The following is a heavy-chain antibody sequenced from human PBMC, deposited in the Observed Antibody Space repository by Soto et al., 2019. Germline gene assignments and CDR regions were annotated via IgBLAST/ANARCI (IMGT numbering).Heavy chain of an antibody. J-gene: IGHJ4*02. V-gene: IGHV3-30-3*01. CDR3: ARDSGANFDY. CDR2: ISYDGSNK. Sequence: QVQLVESGGGVVQPGRSLRLSCAASGFAFSSYAILWVRQSPGKGLEWVAVISYDGSNKYYADSVKGRFTISRDNSKNSLYLQMNSLRPEDTAVYYCARDSGANFDYWGQGTLVTVSS. CDR1: GFAFSSYA.